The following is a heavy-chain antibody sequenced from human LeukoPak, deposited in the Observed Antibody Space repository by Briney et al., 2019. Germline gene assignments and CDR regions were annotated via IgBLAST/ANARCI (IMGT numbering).Heavy chain of an antibody. CDR2: ISSSGSTI. J-gene: IGHJ4*02. D-gene: IGHD3-10*01. CDR3: ASGGLTYGSGSYFVY. Sequence: GGSLRLSCAASGFTFSSYAMHWVRQAPGKGLQWVSYISSSGSTIYYADSVRGRFTISRDNAKNSLYLQMNSLRAEDTALYYFASGGLTYGSGSYFVYWGQGTLVTVSS. V-gene: IGHV3-48*04. CDR1: GFTFSSYA.